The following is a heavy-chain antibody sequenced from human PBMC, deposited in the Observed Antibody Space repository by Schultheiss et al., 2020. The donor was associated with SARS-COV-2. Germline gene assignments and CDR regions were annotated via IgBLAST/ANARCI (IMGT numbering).Heavy chain of an antibody. CDR3: ARGTMAYSSSYYYFDY. D-gene: IGHD6-13*01. Sequence: SETLSLTCTVSGGSISSYYWSWIRQPPGKGLEWIGYIYYSGSTNYNPSLKSRVTISVDTSKNQFSLKLSSVTAADTAVFYCARGTMAYSSSYYYFDYWGQGTLVTVSS. V-gene: IGHV4-59*12. J-gene: IGHJ4*02. CDR2: IYYSGST. CDR1: GGSISSYY.